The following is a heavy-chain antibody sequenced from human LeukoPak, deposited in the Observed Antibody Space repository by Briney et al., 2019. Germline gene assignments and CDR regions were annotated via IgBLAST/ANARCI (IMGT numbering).Heavy chain of an antibody. V-gene: IGHV3-74*01. CDR2: INSDGSST. CDR3: STGSGHAFDI. CDR1: GFTFSSYW. Sequence: GGSRRLSCAASGFTFSSYWMHWVRQVPGKGLVWVSRINSDGSSTSYADSVKGRFTISRDNAKNTLYVQMNSLRAEDTAVYYCSTGSGHAFDIWGRGTMVTVSS. J-gene: IGHJ3*02. D-gene: IGHD3-10*01.